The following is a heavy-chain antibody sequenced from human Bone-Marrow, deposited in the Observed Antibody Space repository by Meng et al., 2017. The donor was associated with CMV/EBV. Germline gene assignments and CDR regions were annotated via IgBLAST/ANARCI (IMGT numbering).Heavy chain of an antibody. D-gene: IGHD2-15*01. CDR3: ARVSSGGLYCSGGSCYSDY. CDR1: GFTFSSYA. V-gene: IGHV3-30-3*01. J-gene: IGHJ4*02. CDR2: ISYDGSNK. Sequence: GGSLRLSCAASGFTFSSYAMHWVRQAPGKGLEWVAVISYDGSNKYYADSVKGRFTISRDNSKNTLYLQMNSLRAEDTAVYYCARVSSGGLYCSGGSCYSDYWGQGTLVTVSS.